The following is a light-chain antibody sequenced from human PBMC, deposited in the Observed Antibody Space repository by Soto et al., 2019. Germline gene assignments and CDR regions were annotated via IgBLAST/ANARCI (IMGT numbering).Light chain of an antibody. J-gene: IGLJ1*01. V-gene: IGLV2-14*01. CDR3: SSFTSDITYV. CDR1: SSDVGGYNS. Sequence: QSALTQPASVSGSPGQSITISCTGTSSDVGGYNSVSWYRQDPGKAPKLMIYDVTNPPSGVSNRFSGSKSGNTASLTISGLQAEDEADYYCSSFTSDITYVFGTGTQLTVL. CDR2: DVT.